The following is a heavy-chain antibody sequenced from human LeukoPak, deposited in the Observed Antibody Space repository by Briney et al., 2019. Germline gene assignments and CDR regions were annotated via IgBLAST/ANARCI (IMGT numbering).Heavy chain of an antibody. Sequence: SETLSLTCAVYGGSFSGYFWTWIRQPPGKGLEWIGEINHSGSTNYNPSLKSRVTISVDTSKNQFSLKLSSVTAADTAVYYCARGRYGDYIDYWGQGTLVTVSS. CDR2: INHSGST. V-gene: IGHV4-34*01. D-gene: IGHD4-17*01. CDR3: ARGRYGDYIDY. CDR1: GGSFSGYF. J-gene: IGHJ4*02.